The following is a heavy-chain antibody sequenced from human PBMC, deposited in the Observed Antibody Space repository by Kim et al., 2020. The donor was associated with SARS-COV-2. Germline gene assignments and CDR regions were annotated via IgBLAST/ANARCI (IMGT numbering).Heavy chain of an antibody. CDR3: ARAPYYYGSGSYYNWFDP. CDR2: IIPIFGTA. CDR1: GGTFSSYA. V-gene: IGHV1-69*13. J-gene: IGHJ5*02. D-gene: IGHD3-10*01. Sequence: SVKVSCKASGGTFSSYAISWVRQAPGQGLEWMGGIIPIFGTANYAQKFQGRVTITADESTSTAYMELSSLRSEDTAVYYCARAPYYYGSGSYYNWFDPWGQGTLVTVSS.